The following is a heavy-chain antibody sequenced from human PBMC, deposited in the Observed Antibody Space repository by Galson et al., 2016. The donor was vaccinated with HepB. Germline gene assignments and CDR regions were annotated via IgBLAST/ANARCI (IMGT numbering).Heavy chain of an antibody. CDR3: ARHIGHNSYLDV. CDR1: GGILGTYT. CDR2: VVPMLQMT. J-gene: IGHJ6*03. Sequence: SVKVSCKASGGILGTYTFSWVRQAPGHGLEWLGRVVPMLQMTTSAEKFQGRVTISADTSTNTAYMELTGLRSTDTAVYYCARHIGHNSYLDVWGTGTMVTVSS. D-gene: IGHD5-24*01. V-gene: IGHV1-69*02.